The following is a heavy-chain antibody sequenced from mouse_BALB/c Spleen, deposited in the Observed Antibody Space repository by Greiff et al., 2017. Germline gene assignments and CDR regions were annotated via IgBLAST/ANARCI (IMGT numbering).Heavy chain of an antibody. CDR3: ARRGVRRDYYARDV. CDR2: ISCYNGAT. J-gene: IGHJ4*01. Sequence: LVKPGASVKISCKASGYSFTGYYMHWVKPSHGKSLEWIGYISCYNGATSYNQKFKGRATFTVDTSSSTAFMQFNRLTSEDSAVYYCARRGVRRDYYARDVWGQGTSVTVSS. D-gene: IGHD2-14*01. V-gene: IGHV1S34*01. CDR1: GYSFTGYY.